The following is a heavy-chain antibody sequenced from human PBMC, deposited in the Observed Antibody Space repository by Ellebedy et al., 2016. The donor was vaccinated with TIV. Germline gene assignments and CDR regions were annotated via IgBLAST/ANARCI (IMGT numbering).Heavy chain of an antibody. CDR3: ARYNSGSSGYYYYGMDV. CDR1: GYTFTSYA. V-gene: IGHV7-4-1*01. J-gene: IGHJ6*02. D-gene: IGHD1-26*01. Sequence: ASVKVSXKASGYTFTSYAMNWVRQAPGQGLEWMGWINTNTGNPTYAQGFTGRFVFSLDTSVSTAYLQICSLKAEDTAVYYCARYNSGSSGYYYYGMDVWGQGTTVTVSS. CDR2: INTNTGNP.